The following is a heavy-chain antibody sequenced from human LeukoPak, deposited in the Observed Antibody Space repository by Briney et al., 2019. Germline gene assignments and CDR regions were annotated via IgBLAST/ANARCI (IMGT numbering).Heavy chain of an antibody. CDR3: ARERYYYDSSSEGNY. CDR1: GGSISSSSYY. Sequence: PSETLSLTCIVSGGSISSSSYYWGWIRQPPGKGLEWIGSIYNSGNTYYNPSLKSRVTISVDTSKNQFSLKLSSVTATDTAVYYCARERYYYDSSSEGNYWGQGTLVTVSS. CDR2: IYNSGNT. D-gene: IGHD3-22*01. J-gene: IGHJ4*02. V-gene: IGHV4-39*01.